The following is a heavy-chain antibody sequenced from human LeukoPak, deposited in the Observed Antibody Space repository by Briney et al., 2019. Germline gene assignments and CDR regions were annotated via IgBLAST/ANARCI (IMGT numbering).Heavy chain of an antibody. V-gene: IGHV1-69*13. D-gene: IGHD2-2*01. CDR3: ARVDIVVVPAAMNWYYYGMDV. CDR1: GGTLSSYA. J-gene: IGHJ6*02. CDR2: IIPIFGTA. Sequence: VASVKVSCKASGGTLSSYAISWVRQAPGQGLEWMGGIIPIFGTANYAQKFQGRVTITADESTSTAYMELSSLRSEDTAVYYCARVDIVVVPAAMNWYYYGMDVWGQGTTVTVSS.